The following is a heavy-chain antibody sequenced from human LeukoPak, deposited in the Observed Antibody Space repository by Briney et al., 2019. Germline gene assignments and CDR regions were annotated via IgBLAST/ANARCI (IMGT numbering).Heavy chain of an antibody. CDR2: ISYDGSNK. D-gene: IGHD4-11*01. CDR1: GFTFSSYG. Sequence: PGGSLRLSCAASGFTFSSYGMHWVRQAPGKGLEWVAVISYDGSNKYYADSVKGRFTISRDNSKNTLYLQMNSLRAEDTAVYYCAKVGLQDAFDIWGQGTMVTVSS. CDR3: AKVGLQDAFDI. J-gene: IGHJ3*02. V-gene: IGHV3-30*18.